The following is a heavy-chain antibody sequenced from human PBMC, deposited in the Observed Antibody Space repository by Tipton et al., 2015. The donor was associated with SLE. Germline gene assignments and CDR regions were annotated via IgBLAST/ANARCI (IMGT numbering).Heavy chain of an antibody. CDR2: INHSGST. V-gene: IGHV4-34*01. CDR1: GGSFSGYY. J-gene: IGHJ4*02. CDR3: ARGSLTGYFDY. D-gene: IGHD1-14*01. Sequence: TLSLTCAVYGGSFSGYYWSWIRQPPGKGLEWIGEINHSGSTNYNPSLKSRVTISVDTSKNQFSLKLSSVTAADTAVYYCARGSLTGYFDYWGQGTLVTVSS.